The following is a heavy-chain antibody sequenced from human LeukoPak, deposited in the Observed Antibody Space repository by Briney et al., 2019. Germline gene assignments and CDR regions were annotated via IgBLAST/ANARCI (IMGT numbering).Heavy chain of an antibody. Sequence: SETLSLTCAVYXXSFSGXXWSWIRQXXXXXXXXXXEXXXXXSTNYNPSLKSRVTISVDTSKNQFSLKLSSVTAADTAVYYCARVGPPYAEYQLLSMTNWFDPWGQGTLVTVSS. CDR1: XXSFSGXX. CDR3: ARVGPPYAEYQLLSMTNWFDP. V-gene: IGHV4-34*01. CDR2: XXXXXST. J-gene: IGHJ5*02. D-gene: IGHD2-2*01.